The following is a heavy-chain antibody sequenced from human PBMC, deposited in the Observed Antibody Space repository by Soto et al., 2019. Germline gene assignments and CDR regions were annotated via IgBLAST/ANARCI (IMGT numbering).Heavy chain of an antibody. D-gene: IGHD4-17*01. Sequence: QVQLVQSGAEVKKPGSSVKVSCKASGGTFSSYAISWVRQAPGQGLEWMGGIIPIFGTANYAQKFQGRGTITAAESTSTAYMEVSSLRSEDTAVYYCARDYYGHYGGGIDYWGQGTLVTVSS. CDR1: GGTFSSYA. CDR3: ARDYYGHYGGGIDY. J-gene: IGHJ4*02. V-gene: IGHV1-69*12. CDR2: IIPIFGTA.